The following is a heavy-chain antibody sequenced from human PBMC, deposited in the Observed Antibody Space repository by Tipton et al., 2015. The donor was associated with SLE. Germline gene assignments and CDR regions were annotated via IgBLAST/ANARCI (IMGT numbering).Heavy chain of an antibody. J-gene: IGHJ4*02. Sequence: TLSLTCTVSGGSINNKDYFWGWIRQPPGKGLEWIGTVNYRTTHYNPSLRSRVAISLDTSRDQLSLKVTSVTAADTAIYYCARHYGGGSLAYWGQGTLVTVSS. CDR3: ARHYGGGSLAY. CDR1: GGSINNKDYF. V-gene: IGHV4-39*07. CDR2: VNYRTT. D-gene: IGHD3-16*01.